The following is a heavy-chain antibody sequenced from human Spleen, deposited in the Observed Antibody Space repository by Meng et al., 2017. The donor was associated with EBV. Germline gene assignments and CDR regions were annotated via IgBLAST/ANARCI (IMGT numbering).Heavy chain of an antibody. CDR1: GFSLNTSGVG. D-gene: IGHD4-17*01. CDR3: AHRRPGDYGEYEYNVLPFDY. CDR2: IYWDDEE. V-gene: IGHV2-5*02. J-gene: IGHJ4*02. Sequence: QITLKESGPTVVKPTQTLTLTCTLSGFSLNTSGVGVGWIRQPPGQALEWLALIYWDDEERYSPSLRSRLTITKDTSKNQVVLTMTNMDPVDTATYYCAHRRPGDYGEYEYNVLPFDYWGQGTLVTVAS.